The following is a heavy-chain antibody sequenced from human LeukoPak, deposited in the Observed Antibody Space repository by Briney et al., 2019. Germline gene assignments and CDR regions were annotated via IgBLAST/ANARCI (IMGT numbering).Heavy chain of an antibody. J-gene: IGHJ4*02. Sequence: GGSLRLSCAASGFTFRTYGMHWVRQAPGKGLEWVAFMRYDGSNEYYADSVKGRFTISRDNSKNTLYLQMNSLRAEDTAVYYCARALEYSSSPGNYWGQGTLVTVSS. CDR2: MRYDGSNE. D-gene: IGHD6-6*01. V-gene: IGHV3-30*02. CDR1: GFTFRTYG. CDR3: ARALEYSSSPGNY.